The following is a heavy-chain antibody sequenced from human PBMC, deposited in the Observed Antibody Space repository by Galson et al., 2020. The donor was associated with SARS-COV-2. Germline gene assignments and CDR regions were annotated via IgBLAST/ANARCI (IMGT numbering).Heavy chain of an antibody. CDR1: GYTFTDHG. CDR2: NGAYNGDT. D-gene: IGHD6-19*01. V-gene: IGHV1-18*01. J-gene: IGHJ4*02. Sequence: ASVKVSCKASGYTFTDHGLNWVRQAPGQGLEWMGWNGAYNGDTHYAPKFQDRVTMTTDTSTTTAYMELRSLRSDDTAVYHCARDAGYRSGSFDSWGQGTLVTVSS. CDR3: ARDAGYRSGSFDS.